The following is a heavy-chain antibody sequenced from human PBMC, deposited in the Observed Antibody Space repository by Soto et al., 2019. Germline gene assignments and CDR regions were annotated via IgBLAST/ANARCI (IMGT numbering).Heavy chain of an antibody. CDR2: IIPILGIA. D-gene: IGHD4-17*01. CDR1: GGTFSSYT. V-gene: IGHV1-69*04. Sequence: SVKVSCKASGGTFSSYTISWVRQAPGQGLEWMGRIIPILGIANYAQKFQGRVTITADESTSTAYMELSSLRSEDTAVYYCARERDYGGNSVSYFDYWGQGTLVTVSS. CDR3: ARERDYGGNSVSYFDY. J-gene: IGHJ4*02.